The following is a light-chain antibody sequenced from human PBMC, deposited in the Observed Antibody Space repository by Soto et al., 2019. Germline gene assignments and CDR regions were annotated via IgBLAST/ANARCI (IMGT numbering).Light chain of an antibody. CDR2: GNS. V-gene: IGLV1-40*01. CDR3: PSYDIRLSVV. Sequence: QSVLTQPPSVSGAPGQRVTISCTGSSSNIGAGYDVHWYHQLPGTAPKLLIYGNSNRPSGVPDRFSGSKSGTSASLAITGLQAEDEADYYCPSYDIRLSVVFGGGTKLTVL. J-gene: IGLJ2*01. CDR1: SSNIGAGYD.